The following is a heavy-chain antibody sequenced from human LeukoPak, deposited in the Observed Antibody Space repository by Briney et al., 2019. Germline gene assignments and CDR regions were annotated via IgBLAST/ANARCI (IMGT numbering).Heavy chain of an antibody. V-gene: IGHV2-70*11. J-gene: IGHJ4*02. D-gene: IGHD3-10*02. CDR3: ARVVRLSDNNFFDY. CDR2: IDWDDEK. Sequence: RVSGPTLVNPTQTLTLTCTFSGFSLSTRKMCVSWIRQTPGKALEWLARIDWDDEKHYRTSLRTRLTVSKDTSKSQVVLTMTNMDPVDTATYYCARVVRLSDNNFFDYWGQGNLATVSS. CDR1: GFSLSTRKMC.